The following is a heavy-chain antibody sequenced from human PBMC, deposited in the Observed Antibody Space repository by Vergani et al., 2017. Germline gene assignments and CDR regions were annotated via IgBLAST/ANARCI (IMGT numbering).Heavy chain of an antibody. V-gene: IGHV1-69*01. CDR3: ARPNRYCSSTSCALGDAFDI. J-gene: IGHJ3*02. D-gene: IGHD2-2*01. CDR2: IIPIFGTA. CDR1: GGTFSSYA. Sequence: QVQLVQSGAEVKKPGSSVKVSCKASGGTFSSYAISWVRQAPGQGLEWMGGIIPIFGTANYAQKFQGRVTITADESTSTAYMKLSSLRSEDTAVYYCARPNRYCSSTSCALGDAFDIWGQGTMVTVSS.